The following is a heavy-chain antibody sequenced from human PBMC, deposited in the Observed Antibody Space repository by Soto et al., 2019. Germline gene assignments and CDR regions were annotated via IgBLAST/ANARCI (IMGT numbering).Heavy chain of an antibody. CDR2: INPNSGGT. CDR1: GYTFTGYY. V-gene: IGHV1-2*04. CDR3: ARDPGVLRFLEWKTYGMDV. Sequence: ASVKVSCKASGYTFTGYYMHWVRQAPGQGLEWMGWINPNSGGTNYAQKFQGWVTMTRDTSISTAYMELSGLRSDDTAVYYCARDPGVLRFLEWKTYGMDVWGQGTTVTVSS. J-gene: IGHJ6*02. D-gene: IGHD3-3*01.